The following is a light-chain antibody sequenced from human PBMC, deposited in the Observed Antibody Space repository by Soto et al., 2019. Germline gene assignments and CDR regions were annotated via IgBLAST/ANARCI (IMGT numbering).Light chain of an antibody. CDR1: QTISSW. Sequence: DIPLTQSHSTLPGSVGEGVYIXWRASQTISSWLAWYQQKPGKAPKLLIYKASTLKSGVPSRFSGSGSGTEFTLTISSLQPDDFATYYCQHYNSYSEAFGQGTKVDIK. V-gene: IGKV1-5*03. CDR2: KAS. J-gene: IGKJ1*01. CDR3: QHYNSYSEA.